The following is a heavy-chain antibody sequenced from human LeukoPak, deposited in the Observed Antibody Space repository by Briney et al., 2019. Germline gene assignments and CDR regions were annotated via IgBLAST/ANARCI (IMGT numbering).Heavy chain of an antibody. V-gene: IGHV3-11*06. CDR3: ARLSGDY. D-gene: IGHD2/OR15-2a*01. CDR2: ISGSTSSN. CDR1: GFRFSDYY. J-gene: IGHJ4*02. Sequence: GGSLRLSCTASGFRFSDYYMSWIRQTPGKGLERISYISGSTSSNYTAYSDSVKGRFTISRDNAKNSLYLQMKNLRPEDTAIYYCARLSGDYWGQGILVSVSS.